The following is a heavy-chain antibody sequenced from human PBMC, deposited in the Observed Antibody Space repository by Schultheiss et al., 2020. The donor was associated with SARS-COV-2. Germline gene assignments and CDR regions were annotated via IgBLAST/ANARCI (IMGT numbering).Heavy chain of an antibody. CDR1: GGSISSGDYY. CDR2: IYYSGST. CDR3: ARASGSYSYAFDI. Sequence: SETLSLTCTVSGGSISSGDYYWSWIRQPPGKGLEWIGYIYYSGSTNYNPSLKSRVTISVDTSKNQFSLKLSSVTAADTAVYYCARASGSYSYAFDIWGQGTMVTVSS. V-gene: IGHV4-30-4*02. J-gene: IGHJ3*02. D-gene: IGHD1-26*01.